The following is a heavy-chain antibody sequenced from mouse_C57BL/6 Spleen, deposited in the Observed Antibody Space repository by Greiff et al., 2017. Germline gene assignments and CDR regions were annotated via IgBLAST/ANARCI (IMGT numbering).Heavy chain of an antibody. CDR1: GYTFTSYW. Sequence: QVQLQQPGAELVRPGSSVKLSCKASGYTFTSYWMDWVKQRPGQGLEWIGNIYPSDSETPYNQKFKDKATLTVDKPSSTAYMQLSSLTSEDSAVYYCARDTTVVGDYWGQGTTLTVSS. V-gene: IGHV1-61*01. D-gene: IGHD1-1*01. J-gene: IGHJ2*01. CDR2: IYPSDSET. CDR3: ARDTTVVGDY.